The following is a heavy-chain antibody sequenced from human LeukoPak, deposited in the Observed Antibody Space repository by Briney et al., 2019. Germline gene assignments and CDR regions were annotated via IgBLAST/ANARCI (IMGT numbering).Heavy chain of an antibody. D-gene: IGHD3-16*02. CDR1: GGTFSSYA. CDR2: IIPILGIA. CDR3: ATLPADYDYVWGSYRYKWPIVV. V-gene: IGHV1-69*04. J-gene: IGHJ4*02. Sequence: ASVKVSCKASGGTFSSYAISWVRQAPGQGLEWMGRIIPILGIANYAQKFQGRVTITADKSTSTAYMELSSLRSEDTAVYYCATLPADYDYVWGSYRYKWPIVVWGQGTLVTVSS.